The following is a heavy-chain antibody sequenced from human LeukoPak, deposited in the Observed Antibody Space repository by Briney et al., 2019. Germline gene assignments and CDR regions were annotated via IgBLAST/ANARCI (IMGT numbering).Heavy chain of an antibody. V-gene: IGHV1-46*01. D-gene: IGHD1-26*01. CDR3: ARDNSVGETAWWFDP. J-gene: IGHJ5*02. Sequence: ASVNVSCKASGYSFTSYYMHWVRQAPGQGLEWMGLINPSGSSTTYAQRFQGRVTMTRDISTSTDYMELTSLTSDDTAMYYCARDNSVGETAWWFDPWGQGTLVTVSS. CDR2: INPSGSST. CDR1: GYSFTSYY.